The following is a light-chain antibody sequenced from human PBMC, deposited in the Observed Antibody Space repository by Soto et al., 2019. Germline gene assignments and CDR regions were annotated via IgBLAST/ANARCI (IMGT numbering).Light chain of an antibody. CDR2: DTS. Sequence: EIVLTQSPATLSLSPGERATLSCRASQSVTKYLAWYQQKPGQAPRLLIFDTSNRATGIPARFSGSGSGTDVSLNISSLESDDSGIYYCQERYNWRTFGGGTKVEIK. CDR1: QSVTKY. V-gene: IGKV3-11*01. J-gene: IGKJ4*01. CDR3: QERYNWRT.